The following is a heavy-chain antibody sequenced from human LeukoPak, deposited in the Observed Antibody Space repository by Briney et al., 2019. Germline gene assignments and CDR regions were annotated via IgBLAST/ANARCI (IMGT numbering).Heavy chain of an antibody. CDR2: IKQDGSEK. J-gene: IGHJ4*02. CDR1: GFTFSSYW. Sequence: GGSLRLSCAASGFTFSSYWMSWVRQAPGKGLEWVANIKQDGSEKYYVDSVKGRFTISRDNAKNSLYLQTNSLRAEDTAVYYCARDGGYSGYGIYHIDYWGQGTLVTVSS. D-gene: IGHD5-12*01. CDR3: ARDGGYSGYGIYHIDY. V-gene: IGHV3-7*01.